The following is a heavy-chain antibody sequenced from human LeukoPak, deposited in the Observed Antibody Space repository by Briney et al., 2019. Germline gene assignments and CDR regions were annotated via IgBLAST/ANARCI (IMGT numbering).Heavy chain of an antibody. V-gene: IGHV3-23*01. CDR3: AKDPTESYSSSWYGFDY. CDR1: GFTLSSYA. CDR2: ISDSGNT. J-gene: IGHJ4*02. Sequence: PGGSLRLSCAASGFTLSSYAMSWVRQAPGKGLEWVSAISDSGNTYHADSVKGRFTISRDNSKNTLYLQMNSLRAEDTAVYYCAKDPTESYSSSWYGFDYWGQGTLVTVSS. D-gene: IGHD6-13*01.